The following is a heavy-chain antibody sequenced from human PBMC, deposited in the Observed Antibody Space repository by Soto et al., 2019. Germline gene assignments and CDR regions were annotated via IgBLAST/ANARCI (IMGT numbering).Heavy chain of an antibody. CDR2: ISRDGTTI. CDR1: GFAFGDYY. J-gene: IGHJ4*02. CDR3: ARGRGTNYGADF. V-gene: IGHV3-11*01. D-gene: IGHD2-8*01. Sequence: QVQLVESGGGLVKPGGSLRLSCAASGFAFGDYYMSWIRQAPGKGLEWVSYISRDGTTIYYADSVKGRFTTSRDNAKNSLYLQMVSLRAEDTAVYYCARGRGTNYGADFWGQGTLVTVSS.